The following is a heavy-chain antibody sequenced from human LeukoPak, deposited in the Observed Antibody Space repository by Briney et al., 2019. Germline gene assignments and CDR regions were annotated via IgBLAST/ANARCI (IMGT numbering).Heavy chain of an antibody. CDR3: ARDLYRIVVVPHYFDY. J-gene: IGHJ4*02. D-gene: IGHD3-22*01. V-gene: IGHV3-21*01. CDR1: GFTFSSYS. Sequence: PGGSLRLSCAASGFTFSSYSMNWVRQAPGKGLECVSSISSSSTYIYYADSVKGRFTISRDNAKNSLYLQMNSLRAEDTAVYYCARDLYRIVVVPHYFDYWGQGTLVTVSS. CDR2: ISSSSTYI.